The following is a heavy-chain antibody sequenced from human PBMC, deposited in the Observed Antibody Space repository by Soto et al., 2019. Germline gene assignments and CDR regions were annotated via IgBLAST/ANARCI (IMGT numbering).Heavy chain of an antibody. CDR2: ISYDGSNK. Sequence: QVQLVESGGGVVQPGRSLRLSCAASGFTFSSYGMHWVRQAPGKGLEWVAVISYDGSNKYYADSVKGRFTISRDNSKNTLYLQRNSLRAEDTAVYYCAKTVSGAAVDYYYYGMDVWGQGTTVTVSS. J-gene: IGHJ6*02. V-gene: IGHV3-30*18. CDR3: AKTVSGAAVDYYYYGMDV. CDR1: GFTFSSYG. D-gene: IGHD6-13*01.